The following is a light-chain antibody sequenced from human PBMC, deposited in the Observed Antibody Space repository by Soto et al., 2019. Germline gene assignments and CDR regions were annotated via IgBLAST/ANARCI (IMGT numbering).Light chain of an antibody. CDR3: QQRSNWPPWT. J-gene: IGKJ1*01. CDR2: DAS. V-gene: IGKV3-11*01. CDR1: QSVSNNY. Sequence: EVVMTQSPATLSVSPWERATLSCRASQSVSNNYLAWYQQKPGQAPRLLIYDASNRATGIPARFSGSGSGTDFTLTISSLESEDFAVYYCQQRSNWPPWTFGQGTKVDIK.